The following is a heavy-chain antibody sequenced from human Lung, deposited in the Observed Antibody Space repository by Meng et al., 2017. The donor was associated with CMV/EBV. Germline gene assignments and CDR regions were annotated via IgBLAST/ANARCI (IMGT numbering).Heavy chain of an antibody. CDR2: ISPYDGNT. CDR3: ARERGYCGTTSCSYYFDY. D-gene: IGHD2-2*01. CDR1: GYTFTSYG. J-gene: IGHJ4*02. Sequence: SVKVSCKASGYTFTSYGIIWVRQAPGQGLEWMGWISPYDGNTNYAQTLQDRVTMTTDTPTSTAYMELRSLRSDDTAVYFCARERGYCGTTSCSYYFDYWGQGTLVTVSS. V-gene: IGHV1-18*01.